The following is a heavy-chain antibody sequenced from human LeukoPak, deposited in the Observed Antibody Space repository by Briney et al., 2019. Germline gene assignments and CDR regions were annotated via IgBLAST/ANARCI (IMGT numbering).Heavy chain of an antibody. D-gene: IGHD3-10*01. J-gene: IGHJ4*02. Sequence: PGGSLRLSCAASGFTFDDYAMHWVRQAPGKGLEWVSGISWNSGSIGYADSVKGRFTISRDNAKNSLYLQMNSLRAEDTALYYCAKDGAFGELLYPDYWGQGTLVTVSS. V-gene: IGHV3-9*01. CDR3: AKDGAFGELLYPDY. CDR1: GFTFDDYA. CDR2: ISWNSGSI.